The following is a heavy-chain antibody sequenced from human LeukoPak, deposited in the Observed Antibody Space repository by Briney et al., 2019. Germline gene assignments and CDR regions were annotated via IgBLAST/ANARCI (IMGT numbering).Heavy chain of an antibody. Sequence: GGSLRLSCAASGFTFDYSAMTWVRQAPEKGLEWVSTINTGDITFYANSVKGRFTISRDNSKNALFLQMNSLRAEDTAIYYCVKGGFTYYDNWGQGTLVTVSS. V-gene: IGHV3-23*01. CDR2: INTGDIT. CDR1: GFTFDYSA. J-gene: IGHJ4*02. D-gene: IGHD3-9*01. CDR3: VKGGFTYYDN.